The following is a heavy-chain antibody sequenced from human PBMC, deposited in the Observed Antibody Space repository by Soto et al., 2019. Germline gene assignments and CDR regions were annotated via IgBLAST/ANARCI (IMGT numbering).Heavy chain of an antibody. CDR3: ATQRGGGGY. CDR1: GFTVSNNY. J-gene: IGHJ4*02. CDR2: IYSGGYT. D-gene: IGHD6-25*01. V-gene: IGHV3-53*01. Sequence: EVQLVESGGGLIQPGGSLRLSCAVSGFTVSNNYMSWVRQAPGKGLEGVSVIYSGGYTAYGDSVKGRFTISRDNSKNTLFLKRKRGGAAARAVFFGATQRGGGGYWGQGTLVTVSS.